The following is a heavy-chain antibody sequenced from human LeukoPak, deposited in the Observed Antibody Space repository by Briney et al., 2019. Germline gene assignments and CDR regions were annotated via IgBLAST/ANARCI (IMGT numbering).Heavy chain of an antibody. CDR2: ISSSGSTI. V-gene: IGHV3-11*01. Sequence: GGSLRLSCAASGFTFSDYYMSRIRQAPGKGLEWGSYISSSGSTIYYADSVKGRFTISRDNAKNSLYLQMNSLRAEDTAVYYCARGAFYGDYLEHWGQGTLVTVSS. CDR1: GFTFSDYY. J-gene: IGHJ1*01. D-gene: IGHD2/OR15-2a*01. CDR3: ARGAFYGDYLEH.